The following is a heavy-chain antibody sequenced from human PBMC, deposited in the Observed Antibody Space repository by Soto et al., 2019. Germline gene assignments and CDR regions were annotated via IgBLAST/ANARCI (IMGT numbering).Heavy chain of an antibody. V-gene: IGHV1-46*01. CDR2: INPSGGST. J-gene: IGHJ6*02. Sequence: ASVKVSCKASGYTFTSYYMHWVRQAPGQGLEWMGIINPSGGSTSYAQKFQGRVTMTRDTSTRTVYMELSSLRSEDTAVYYCARERIAAAGTGPRYYYYYGMDVWGQGTTVTVSS. D-gene: IGHD6-13*01. CDR1: GYTFTSYY. CDR3: ARERIAAAGTGPRYYYYYGMDV.